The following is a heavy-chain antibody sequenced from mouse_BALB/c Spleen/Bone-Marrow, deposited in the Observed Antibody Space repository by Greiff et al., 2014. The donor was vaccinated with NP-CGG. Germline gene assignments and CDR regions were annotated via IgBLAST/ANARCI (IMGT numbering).Heavy chain of an antibody. CDR1: GFTFSDYY. D-gene: IGHD2-3*01. CDR3: ARSSHDDDMDY. CDR2: ISDGGSYT. Sequence: DVKLQESGGSLVKPGGSLKLSCAASGFTFSDYYMYWVRQTPEKRLEWVATISDGGSYTYYPDSVKGRFTISRDNAKNNLCLQLSSLKSEDTAMYYCARSSHDDDMDYWGQGTSVTVSS. V-gene: IGHV5-4*02. J-gene: IGHJ4*01.